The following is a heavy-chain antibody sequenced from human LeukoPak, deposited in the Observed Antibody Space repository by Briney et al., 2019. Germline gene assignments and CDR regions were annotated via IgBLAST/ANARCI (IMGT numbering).Heavy chain of an antibody. CDR2: IILILGIA. Sequence: ASVKVSCKASGGTFSSYAISWVRQAPGQGLEWMGRIILILGIANYAQKFQGRVTITADKSTSTAYMELSSLRSEDTAVYYCARVGYYGSGSKDYYYGMDVWGQGTTVTVSS. D-gene: IGHD3-10*01. J-gene: IGHJ6*02. V-gene: IGHV1-69*04. CDR3: ARVGYYGSGSKDYYYGMDV. CDR1: GGTFSSYA.